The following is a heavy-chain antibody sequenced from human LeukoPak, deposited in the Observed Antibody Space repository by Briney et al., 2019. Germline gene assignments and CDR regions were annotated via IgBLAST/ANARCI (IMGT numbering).Heavy chain of an antibody. CDR3: TSRTAMVDY. J-gene: IGHJ4*02. CDR1: GFPFSSYG. CDR2: IRSKANSYAT. D-gene: IGHD5-18*01. Sequence: GGSLRLSCAASGFPFSSYGMHWVRQASGRGLEWVGRIRSKANSYATAYAASVKGRFTISRDDSKNTAYLQMNSLKTEDTAVHYCTSRTAMVDYWGQGTLVTVSS. V-gene: IGHV3-73*01.